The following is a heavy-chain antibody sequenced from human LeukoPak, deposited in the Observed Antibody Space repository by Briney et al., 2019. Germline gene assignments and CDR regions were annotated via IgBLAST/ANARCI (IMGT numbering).Heavy chain of an antibody. J-gene: IGHJ6*02. CDR1: GFTFGDYV. CDR3: TREGYWDPGRNYYYYYGMDV. CDR2: IRSKAYGGTT. V-gene: IGHV3-49*04. Sequence: GGSLRLSCTASGFTFGDYVMTWVRQAPGKGLEWVGFIRSKAYGGTTEYAASVKGRFTISRDDSKSIAYLQMNSLKTEDTAVYYCTREGYWDPGRNYYYYYGMDVWGQGTTVTVSS. D-gene: IGHD2-8*02.